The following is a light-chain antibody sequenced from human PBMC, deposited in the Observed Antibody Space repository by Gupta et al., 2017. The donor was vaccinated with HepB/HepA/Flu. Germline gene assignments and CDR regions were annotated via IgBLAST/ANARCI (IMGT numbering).Light chain of an antibody. CDR1: LGISSY. V-gene: IGKV1-9*01. J-gene: IGKJ4*01. CDR3: HHLNA. Sequence: DIQLTQSPSFLSASIGDRVTLSCRASLGISSYLDWYQQKPGQAPKLLIYATSTLQGGVPSRFSGSCSGTDFTLTVTSLQPEDFATYYCHHLNAFSGGTKVEIK. CDR2: ATS.